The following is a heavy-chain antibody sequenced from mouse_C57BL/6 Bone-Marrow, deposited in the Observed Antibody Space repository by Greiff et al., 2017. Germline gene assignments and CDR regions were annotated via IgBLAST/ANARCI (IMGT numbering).Heavy chain of an antibody. V-gene: IGHV3-6*01. Sequence: EVKLMESGPGLVKPSQSLSLTCSVTGYSITSGYYWNWIRQFPGNKLEWMGYISYDGSNNYNPSLKNRISITRDTSKNQFFLKLNSVTTEDTATYYCARRKDYYGSSYPSWYFDVWGTGTTVTVSS. CDR3: ARRKDYYGSSYPSWYFDV. CDR1: GYSITSGYY. J-gene: IGHJ1*03. D-gene: IGHD1-1*01. CDR2: ISYDGSN.